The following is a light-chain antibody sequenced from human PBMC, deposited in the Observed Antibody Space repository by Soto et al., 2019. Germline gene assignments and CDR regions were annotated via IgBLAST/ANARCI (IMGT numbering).Light chain of an antibody. Sequence: QSALTQPASVSGSPGQSITISCTGTSSDVGGYNYVSWYQQHPGKAPNLIIFDVSNRPSGVSNRFSGSKSGNSASLTISGLQDEDEDDYYCSSYTGSNTPVVFGGGTKLTVL. J-gene: IGLJ2*01. CDR2: DVS. V-gene: IGLV2-14*01. CDR1: SSDVGGYNY. CDR3: SSYTGSNTPVV.